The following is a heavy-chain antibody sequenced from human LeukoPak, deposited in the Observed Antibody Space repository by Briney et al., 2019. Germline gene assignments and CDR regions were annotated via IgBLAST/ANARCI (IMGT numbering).Heavy chain of an antibody. CDR1: GGSISSSSYY. V-gene: IGHV4-39*07. J-gene: IGHJ4*02. Sequence: PSETLSLTCTVSGGSISSSSYYWGWIRQPPGKGLEWIGSIYYSGNTNYNPSLKSRVTISVDTSKNQFSLKLSSVTAADTAVYYCARGVWSGVDYWGQGALVTVSS. D-gene: IGHD3-3*01. CDR3: ARGVWSGVDY. CDR2: IYYSGNT.